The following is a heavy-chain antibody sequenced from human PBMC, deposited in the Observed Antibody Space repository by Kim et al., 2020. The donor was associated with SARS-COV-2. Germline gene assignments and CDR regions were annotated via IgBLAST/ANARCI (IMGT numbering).Heavy chain of an antibody. J-gene: IGHJ4*02. D-gene: IGHD1-26*01. CDR3: ARDLGGSGSYRFDY. Sequence: ADSVKGRFTISRDNAKNSLYLQMNSLRAEDTAVYYCARDLGGSGSYRFDYWGQGTLVTVSS. V-gene: IGHV3-21*01.